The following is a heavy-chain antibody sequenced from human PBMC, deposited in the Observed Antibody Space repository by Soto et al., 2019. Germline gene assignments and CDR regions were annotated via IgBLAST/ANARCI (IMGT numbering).Heavy chain of an antibody. CDR1: GGSISSRSHY. CDR2: SYYRGST. CDR3: ARGRSRIVDTAMSRRVYYYYGMDV. Sequence: SETLSLTCTVSGGSISSRSHYWGWIRQSPGKHLEWIGSSYYRGSTHYNPSLKTRVTISVDTSKNQVSLKLCSVTAADTAVYYCARGRSRIVDTAMSRRVYYYYGMDVWGKGTTVTVCS. D-gene: IGHD5-18*01. V-gene: IGHV4-39*01. J-gene: IGHJ6*04.